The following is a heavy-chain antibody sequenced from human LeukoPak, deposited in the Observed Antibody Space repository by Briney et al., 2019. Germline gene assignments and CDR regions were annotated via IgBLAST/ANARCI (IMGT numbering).Heavy chain of an antibody. V-gene: IGHV3-23*01. Sequence: GGSLRLSCAASGFTFSSYAMSWVRQAPGKGLEWVSAISGSGGSTYYADSVKGRFTIFRDNSKNTLYLQMNSLRAEDTAVYYCAKDHPAVAAYYYYGMDVWGQGTTVTVSS. J-gene: IGHJ6*02. CDR2: ISGSGGST. CDR3: AKDHPAVAAYYYYGMDV. CDR1: GFTFSSYA. D-gene: IGHD6-19*01.